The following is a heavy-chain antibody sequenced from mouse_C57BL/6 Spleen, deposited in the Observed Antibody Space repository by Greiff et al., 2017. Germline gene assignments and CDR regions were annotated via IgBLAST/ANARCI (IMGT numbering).Heavy chain of an antibody. V-gene: IGHV14-3*01. Sequence: VQLQQSVAELVRPGASVKLSCTASGFNIKNTYMHWVKQRPEKGLEWIGRIDPAHGSTKSAPKFQGKATITADTSSSTAYLQLSGLTSEDTALYYYAPEPAWLAYWGQGTLVTVSA. CDR1: GFNIKNTY. CDR2: IDPAHGST. J-gene: IGHJ3*01. CDR3: APEPAWLAY.